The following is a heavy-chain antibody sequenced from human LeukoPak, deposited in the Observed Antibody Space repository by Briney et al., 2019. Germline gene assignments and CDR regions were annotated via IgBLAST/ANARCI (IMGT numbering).Heavy chain of an antibody. CDR1: GFTFSSNA. CDR3: ARAAGEEQLPSYFDY. CDR2: ISYDGGNK. V-gene: IGHV3-30*04. D-gene: IGHD6-13*01. J-gene: IGHJ4*02. Sequence: PGGSLRLSCAASGFTFSSNAMHWVRQAPGKGLEWVAVISYDGGNKYYADSVKGRFTISRDNSKNTLYLQMNSLRAEDTAVYYCARAAGEEQLPSYFDYWGQGTLVTVSS.